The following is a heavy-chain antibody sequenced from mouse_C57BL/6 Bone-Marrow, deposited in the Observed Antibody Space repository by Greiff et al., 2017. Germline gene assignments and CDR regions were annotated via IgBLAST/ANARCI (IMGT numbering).Heavy chain of an antibody. D-gene: IGHD2-4*01. CDR3: ARMGYDYSLYAMDY. CDR2: IYPGDGDT. Sequence: VQLQQSGPELVKPGASVKISCKASGYAFSSSWMNWVKQRPGKGLEWIGRIYPGDGDTNYNGKFKGKATLTADKSSSTAYMQLSSLTSEDSAVYFCARMGYDYSLYAMDYWGQGTSVTVSS. V-gene: IGHV1-82*01. J-gene: IGHJ4*01. CDR1: GYAFSSSW.